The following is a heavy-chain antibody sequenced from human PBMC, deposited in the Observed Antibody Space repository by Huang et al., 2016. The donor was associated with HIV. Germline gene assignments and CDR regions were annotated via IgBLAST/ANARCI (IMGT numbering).Heavy chain of an antibody. D-gene: IGHD3-3*01. CDR3: ARNHDFWRGRMFAISYFDV. J-gene: IGHJ2*01. CDR1: GGSINTGRYY. CDR2: LYNTAKR. Sequence: QMRFQESGPGLVKPSGTLSLTCNVSGGSINTGRYYWGWIRQPPGKGLGWVGSLYNTAKRNYAPSLKRRLTMSAATSKNQFSLNLSSVTAADTAIYYCARNHDFWRGRMFAISYFDVWGRGTLVTVAS. V-gene: IGHV4-39*01.